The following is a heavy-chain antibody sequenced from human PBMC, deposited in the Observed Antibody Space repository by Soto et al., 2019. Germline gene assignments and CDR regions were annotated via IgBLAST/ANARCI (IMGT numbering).Heavy chain of an antibody. J-gene: IGHJ6*02. Sequence: QVQLVQSGAEVKKPRCSVKVSCKTSGFSFNNNGIGWVRQAPGHGLEWMGGVSHPFRTSNYARKVQGRISITADASTGTVNMELSMLTQEDTPQYECARVLYYVTGSDSPAGMDVWGQGTTVTVSS. CDR3: ARVLYYVTGSDSPAGMDV. D-gene: IGHD3-10*01. CDR1: GFSFNNNG. V-gene: IGHV1-69*01. CDR2: VSHPFRTS.